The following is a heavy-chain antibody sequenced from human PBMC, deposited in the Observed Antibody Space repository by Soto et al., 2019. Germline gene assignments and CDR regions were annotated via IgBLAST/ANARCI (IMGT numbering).Heavy chain of an antibody. D-gene: IGHD3-3*01. CDR3: AKHGDYDFWSPSNNWFDP. CDR2: IGGRGGST. CDR1: GFTFGSYA. V-gene: IGHV3-23*01. Sequence: GGSLRLSCAASGFTFGSYAMTWVRQAPGKGLEWVSSIGGRGGSTYHADSVKGRFTTSRDNSKNTVYLQMNSLRAEDTAVYYCAKHGDYDFWSPSNNWFDPWGQGTLVTVSS. J-gene: IGHJ5*02.